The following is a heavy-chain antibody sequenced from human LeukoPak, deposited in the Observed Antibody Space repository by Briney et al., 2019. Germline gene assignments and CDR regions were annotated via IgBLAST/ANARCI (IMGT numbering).Heavy chain of an antibody. D-gene: IGHD3-10*01. J-gene: IGHJ4*02. CDR3: ASHRRSHGSEY. CDR2: VYYSGST. V-gene: IGHV4-59*12. CDR1: GGSFEHYF. Sequence: PSETLSLTCTVSGGSFEHYFWSWIRQPPGKGLEWFGYVYYSGSTDYRLSLKSRLTIPAETSKNQYYLKLSSVTAAFTAVHYCASHRRSHGSEYWGQGTLVTVSS.